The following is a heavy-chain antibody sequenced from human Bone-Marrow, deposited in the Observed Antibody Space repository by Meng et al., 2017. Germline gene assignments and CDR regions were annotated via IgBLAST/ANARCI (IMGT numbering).Heavy chain of an antibody. CDR3: GRDPTTDVTVDY. Sequence: EVQLVESGGGLVQPGGSLRLSCAASGFTFSSYWMYWVRQAPGKGLVWVSGIKSDGSSTNYADSVKGRFAISRDNAKNMLFLQMNSLRAEDTAVYYCGRDPTTDVTVDYWGQGTLVTVSS. J-gene: IGHJ4*02. CDR2: IKSDGSST. CDR1: GFTFSSYW. D-gene: IGHD5-12*01. V-gene: IGHV3-74*01.